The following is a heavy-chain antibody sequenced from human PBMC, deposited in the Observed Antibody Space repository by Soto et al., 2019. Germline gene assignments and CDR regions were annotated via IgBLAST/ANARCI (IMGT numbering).Heavy chain of an antibody. CDR2: IIPIFGTA. V-gene: IGHV1-69*01. CDR3: ARYSSPYYYDSSGYYWLFDY. Sequence: QVQLVQSGAEVKKPGSSVKVSCKASGGTLSSYAISWVRQAPGQGLEWMGGIIPIFGTANYAQKFQGRVTITADESTSTAYMELSSLRSEDTAVYYCARYSSPYYYDSSGYYWLFDYWGQGTLVTVSS. CDR1: GGTLSSYA. J-gene: IGHJ4*02. D-gene: IGHD3-22*01.